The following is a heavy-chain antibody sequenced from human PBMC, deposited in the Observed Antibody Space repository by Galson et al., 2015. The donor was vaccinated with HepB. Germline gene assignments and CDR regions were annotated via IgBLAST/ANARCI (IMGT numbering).Heavy chain of an antibody. CDR3: AREGRDGGYNWFDP. V-gene: IGHV3-30*02. Sequence: SLRLSCAASGFTFTNYGMHWVRQAQGKGLEWVAFIRNDGNTKYYGDSVKGRFTISRDNSKNTLYLQVSSLRSEDTAVYYCAREGRDGGYNWFDPWGQGTLVTVSS. CDR1: GFTFTNYG. CDR2: IRNDGNTK. J-gene: IGHJ5*02. D-gene: IGHD4-23*01.